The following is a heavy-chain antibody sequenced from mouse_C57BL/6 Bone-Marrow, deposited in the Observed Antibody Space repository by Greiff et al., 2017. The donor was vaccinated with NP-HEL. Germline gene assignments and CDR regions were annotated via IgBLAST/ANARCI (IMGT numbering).Heavy chain of an antibody. CDR1: GYAFSSSW. CDR3: ARGGTAQATLYYFDY. D-gene: IGHD3-2*02. CDR2: IYPGDGDT. J-gene: IGHJ2*01. Sequence: QVQLQQSGPELVKPGASVKISCKASGYAFSSSWMNWVKQRPGKGLEWIGRIYPGDGDTNYNGKFKGKATLTADKSSSTAYMQLSSLTSEDSAVYFCARGGTAQATLYYFDYWGQGTTLTVSS. V-gene: IGHV1-82*01.